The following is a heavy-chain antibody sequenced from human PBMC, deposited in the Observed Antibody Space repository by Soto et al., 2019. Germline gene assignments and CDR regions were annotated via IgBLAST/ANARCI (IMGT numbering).Heavy chain of an antibody. D-gene: IGHD1-1*01. CDR2: IYHSGST. Sequence: SETLSLTCAVSGGSISSGGYSWSWIRQPPGKGLEWIGYIYHSGSTYYNPSLKSRVTISVDRSKNQFSLKLSSVTAADTAVYYCARGNGLETHWIFDYSGQGTLVTVSS. CDR3: ARGNGLETHWIFDY. CDR1: GGSISSGGYS. V-gene: IGHV4-30-2*01. J-gene: IGHJ4*02.